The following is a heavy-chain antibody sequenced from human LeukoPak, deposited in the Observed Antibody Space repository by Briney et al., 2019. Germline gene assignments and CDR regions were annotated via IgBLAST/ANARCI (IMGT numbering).Heavy chain of an antibody. CDR3: AKNSPYYYDSSGYSDY. CDR2: ITGPSSSNKI. D-gene: IGHD3-22*01. V-gene: IGHV3-48*01. J-gene: IGHJ4*02. CDR1: GFTFSRDG. Sequence: GGSLRLSCEASGFTFSRDGMNWVRQAPGKGLEWIAHITGPSSSNKIYYADSVKGRFTISRDNVKGALYLQMNSLRAEDTAVYYCAKNSPYYYDSSGYSDYWGQGTLVTVSS.